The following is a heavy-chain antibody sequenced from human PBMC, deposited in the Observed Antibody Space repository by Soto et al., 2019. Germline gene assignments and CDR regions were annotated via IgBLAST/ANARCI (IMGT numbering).Heavy chain of an antibody. Sequence: SETLSLTCTISRDSISNYYWNWIRQPPGKGLQWIGYIYYSGSAVYNPSLKSRVTISVDTSKNQFSLKLNSVTAADTAMYFRARGYTSRWYPNFDYWGQGSLVTVSS. CDR1: RDSISNYY. CDR2: IYYSGSA. J-gene: IGHJ4*02. CDR3: ARGYTSRWYPNFDY. D-gene: IGHD6-13*01. V-gene: IGHV4-59*01.